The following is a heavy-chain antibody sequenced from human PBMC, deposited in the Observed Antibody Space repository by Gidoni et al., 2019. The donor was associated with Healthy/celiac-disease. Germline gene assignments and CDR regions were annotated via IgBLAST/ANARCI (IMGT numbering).Heavy chain of an antibody. Sequence: EVQLVQSGAEVKKPGESLKISCKGSGYSFTSYWIGWVRQMPGKGLEWMGIIYPGDSDTRYSPSFQGQVTISADKSISTAYLQWSSLKASDTAMYYCARNNDYYYDSSGYWCPWGQGTLVTVSS. V-gene: IGHV5-51*01. J-gene: IGHJ5*02. CDR3: ARNNDYYYDSSGYWCP. CDR1: GYSFTSYW. CDR2: IYPGDSDT. D-gene: IGHD3-22*01.